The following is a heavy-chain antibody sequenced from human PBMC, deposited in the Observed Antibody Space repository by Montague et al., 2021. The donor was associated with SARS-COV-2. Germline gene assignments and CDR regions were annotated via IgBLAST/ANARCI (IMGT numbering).Heavy chain of an antibody. Sequence: SETLSLTCAVSGASVSSINWWSWVRQPPGRGLEWIAEIHHTGIINFNPSLRSRGLISLDSSKNQFSLTLNSVTAADTATYYCASHTAFQQLYSWGQGTLVSVS. CDR1: GASVSSINW. V-gene: IGHV4-4*02. J-gene: IGHJ4*02. CDR3: ASHTAFQQLYS. CDR2: IHHTGII. D-gene: IGHD6-13*01.